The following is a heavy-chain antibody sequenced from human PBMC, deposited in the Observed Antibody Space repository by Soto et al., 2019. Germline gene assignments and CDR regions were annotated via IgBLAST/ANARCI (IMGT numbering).Heavy chain of an antibody. D-gene: IGHD2-15*01. V-gene: IGHV2-26*01. Sequence: QVTLKESGPVLVKPTETLTLTCTVSGFSLSNARMGVSWIRQPPGKALEWLAHIFSNDEKPYSTSLKSRLTTYKHTSKRXXVXTXXNMDPVDTATYYCARIRGSGGSCYRIYYYYDGMDVWGQGTTVTVSS. CDR2: IFSNDEK. CDR1: GFSLSNARMG. CDR3: ARIRGSGGSCYRIYYYYDGMDV. J-gene: IGHJ6*02.